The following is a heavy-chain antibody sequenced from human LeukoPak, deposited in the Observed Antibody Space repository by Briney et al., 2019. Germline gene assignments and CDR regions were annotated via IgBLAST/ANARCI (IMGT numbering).Heavy chain of an antibody. CDR3: ARIRGLLLRLGYFDY. V-gene: IGHV4-38-2*02. CDR1: GYSISSGFY. Sequence: SETLSLTCTVSGYSISSGFYWGWIRQPPGKGLEWIGSIYHSGSTYYNPSLKSRVTISVDTSKNQFSLKLSSVTAADTAVYYCARIRGLLLRLGYFDYWGQGTLVTVSS. J-gene: IGHJ4*02. D-gene: IGHD2-15*01. CDR2: IYHSGST.